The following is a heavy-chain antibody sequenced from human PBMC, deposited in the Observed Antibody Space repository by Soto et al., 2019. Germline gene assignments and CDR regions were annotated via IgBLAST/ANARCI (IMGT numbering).Heavy chain of an antibody. D-gene: IGHD2-2*01. Sequence: GESLKISCKGSGYSFTSYWIGWVRQMPGKGLEWMGIIYRGDSDTRYSPSFQGQVTISVDKSISTAYLQWSSLKASDTAMYYCARLRDCSSTSCDAFDIWGQGTMVTVSS. J-gene: IGHJ3*02. CDR2: IYRGDSDT. CDR1: GYSFTSYW. V-gene: IGHV5-51*01. CDR3: ARLRDCSSTSCDAFDI.